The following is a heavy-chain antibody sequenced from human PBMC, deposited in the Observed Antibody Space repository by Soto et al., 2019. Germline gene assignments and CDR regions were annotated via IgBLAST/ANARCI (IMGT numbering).Heavy chain of an antibody. CDR1: GGSMSTGSYF. CDR2: VFRSGSI. D-gene: IGHD1-1*01. CDR3: ARARNRYFDY. Sequence: SETLSLTCNVSGGSMSTGSYFWSWVRQPPGKGLEWIGYVFRSGSINYSPSFKSRVTISIDTSKNQFSLMLKSVTAADTAVYFCARARNRYFDYWGQGALVTVSS. V-gene: IGHV4-61*01. J-gene: IGHJ4*02.